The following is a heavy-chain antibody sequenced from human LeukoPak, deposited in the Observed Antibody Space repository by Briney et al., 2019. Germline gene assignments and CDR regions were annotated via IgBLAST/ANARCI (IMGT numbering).Heavy chain of an antibody. CDR3: ARRGQIAAAGTNNWFDP. CDR2: IYPGDSDT. J-gene: IGHJ5*02. D-gene: IGHD6-13*01. Sequence: GESLKISCKGSGYSFTSYWIGWVRQMLGKGLEWMGIIYPGDSDTRYSPSFQGQVTISADKSISTAYLQWSSLKASDTAMYYCARRGQIAAAGTNNWFDPWGQGTLVPVSS. CDR1: GYSFTSYW. V-gene: IGHV5-51*01.